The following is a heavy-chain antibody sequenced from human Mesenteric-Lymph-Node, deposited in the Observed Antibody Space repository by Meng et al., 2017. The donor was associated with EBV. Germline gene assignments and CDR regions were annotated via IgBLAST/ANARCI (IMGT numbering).Heavy chain of an antibody. D-gene: IGHD6-19*01. CDR2: TYYRSKWYN. Sequence: QVQLQQSGPGLVKPSPTLALTCAISGDSVSSNSVGWAWIRQSPSRGLEWLGRTYYRSKWYNDYALSVESRITMNPDTSKNQFSLQLNSVTPDDTALYYCARAVAGKRTYDSWGQGTLVTVSS. V-gene: IGHV6-1*01. CDR1: GDSVSSNSVG. CDR3: ARAVAGKRTYDS. J-gene: IGHJ4*02.